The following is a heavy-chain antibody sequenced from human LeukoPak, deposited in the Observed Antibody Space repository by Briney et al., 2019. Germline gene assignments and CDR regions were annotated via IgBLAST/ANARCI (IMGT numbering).Heavy chain of an antibody. D-gene: IGHD5-18*01. CDR1: GYTFTGYY. V-gene: IGHV7-4-1*02. CDR3: ARGIQLSYMNWFDP. CDR2: INTNTGNP. Sequence: GASVKVSCKASGYTFTGYYLHWVRQAPGQGLEWMGWINTNTGNPTYAQGFTGRFVFSLDTSVSTAYLQISSLKAEDTAVYYCARGIQLSYMNWFDPWGQGTLVTVSS. J-gene: IGHJ5*02.